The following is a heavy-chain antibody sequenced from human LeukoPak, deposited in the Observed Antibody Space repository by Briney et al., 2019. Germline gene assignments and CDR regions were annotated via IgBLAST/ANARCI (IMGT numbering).Heavy chain of an antibody. CDR3: ARLKVLWFGEAT. D-gene: IGHD3-10*01. Sequence: SETLSLTCAVYGGSFSGYYWSWIRQPPGKGLEWIGEINHSGSTNYNPSLKSRVTISVDTSKNQFSLKLSSVTAADTAVYYCARLKVLWFGEATWGQGTLVTVSS. V-gene: IGHV4-34*01. CDR1: GGSFSGYY. J-gene: IGHJ4*02. CDR2: INHSGST.